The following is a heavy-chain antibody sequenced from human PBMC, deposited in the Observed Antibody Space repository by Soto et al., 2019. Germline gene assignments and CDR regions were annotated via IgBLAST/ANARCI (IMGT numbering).Heavy chain of an antibody. J-gene: IGHJ6*02. CDR3: ARRQNSADYYYYGMDV. D-gene: IGHD4-4*01. Sequence: GDSLKISCKGSGYSFTSYWIGWVRQMPGKGLEWMGIIYPGGSDTRYSPSFQVQVTISADKSISTAYLQWSSLKASDTAMYYCARRQNSADYYYYGMDVWGQGTTVTVSS. CDR2: IYPGGSDT. CDR1: GYSFTSYW. V-gene: IGHV5-51*01.